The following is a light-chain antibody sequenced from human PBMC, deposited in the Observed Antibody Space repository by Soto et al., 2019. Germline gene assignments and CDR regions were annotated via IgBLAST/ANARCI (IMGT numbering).Light chain of an antibody. CDR2: WAS. J-gene: IGKJ2*01. V-gene: IGKV4-1*01. CDR1: RSVLCNSNNKNY. Sequence: DIVMTQSPDSLAVSLGERATINCKSSRSVLCNSNNKNYLAWYQQKPGQPPKLLIYWASTRESGVPDRFSGSGSETDFTLTISSLQAEDVAVYYCQHYYTTPRTFGQGTKLEIK. CDR3: QHYYTTPRT.